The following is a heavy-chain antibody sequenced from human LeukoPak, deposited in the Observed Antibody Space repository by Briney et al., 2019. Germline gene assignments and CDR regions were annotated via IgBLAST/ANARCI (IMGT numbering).Heavy chain of an antibody. Sequence: GGSLRLSCAASGFTFNNFPMSWVRQVPGKGLEWVSSISGSGGTTYYAGSVRGRFTISRDNAKKTLFLQMRSLRAEDTALYYCAKDGYFHDSSGYSYFDYWGPGILVSVSS. CDR3: AKDGYFHDSSGYSYFDY. CDR2: ISGSGGTT. J-gene: IGHJ4*02. D-gene: IGHD3-22*01. CDR1: GFTFNNFP. V-gene: IGHV3-23*01.